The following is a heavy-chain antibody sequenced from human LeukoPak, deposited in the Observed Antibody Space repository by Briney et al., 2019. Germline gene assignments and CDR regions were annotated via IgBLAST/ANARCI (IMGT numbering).Heavy chain of an antibody. CDR3: ARSMIVVVTPIDY. CDR1: GFTFSNYW. D-gene: IGHD3-22*01. J-gene: IGHJ4*02. Sequence: GGSLSLSCAASGFTFSNYWMSWVRQAPGKGLEWVANIKEDGSEKYYVDSVKGRFTISRDNAKSSLYLQMNSLRAEDTAVYYCARSMIVVVTPIDYWGKGTLVTVSS. V-gene: IGHV3-7*04. CDR2: IKEDGSEK.